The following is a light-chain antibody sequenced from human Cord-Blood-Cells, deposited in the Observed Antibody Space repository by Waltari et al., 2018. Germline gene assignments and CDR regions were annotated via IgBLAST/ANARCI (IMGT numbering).Light chain of an antibody. CDR1: QSVLYSSNNKNY. CDR2: WAS. J-gene: IGKJ4*01. Sequence: DIVMTQYPDSLAVALGERATINCKSSQSVLYSSNNKNYLAWYQQKPGQPPKLLIYWASTRESGVPDRFSGSGSGTDFTLTIISLQAEDVAVYYCQQYYSTPLTFGGGTKVEIK. V-gene: IGKV4-1*01. CDR3: QQYYSTPLT.